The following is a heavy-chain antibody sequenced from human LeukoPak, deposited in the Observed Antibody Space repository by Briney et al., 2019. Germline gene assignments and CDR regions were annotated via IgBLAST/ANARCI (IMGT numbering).Heavy chain of an antibody. Sequence: ASVKVSCKASGYTFTGYYMHWVRQAPGQGLEWMGWINPNSGGTNYAQKFQGRVTITRDTSISTAYMELSRLRSDDTAVYYCARVGHYGGNSGNWFDPWGQGTLVTVSS. CDR1: GYTFTGYY. V-gene: IGHV1-2*02. CDR2: INPNSGGT. CDR3: ARVGHYGGNSGNWFDP. D-gene: IGHD4-23*01. J-gene: IGHJ5*02.